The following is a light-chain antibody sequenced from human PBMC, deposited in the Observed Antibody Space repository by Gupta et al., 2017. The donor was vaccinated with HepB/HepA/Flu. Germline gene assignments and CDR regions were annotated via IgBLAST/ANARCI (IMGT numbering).Light chain of an antibody. Sequence: EIVLTQSPGTLSLSPGERATLSCRASQSISSRYLAWYQQKPGQAPRLLIYGGSSRDTDIPDRFSGSGSGTDFTLTISRVEPEDFAVYYCQQYGTSPPATFGQGTRLEIK. J-gene: IGKJ2*01. CDR1: QSISSRY. CDR3: QQYGTSPPAT. CDR2: GGS. V-gene: IGKV3-20*01.